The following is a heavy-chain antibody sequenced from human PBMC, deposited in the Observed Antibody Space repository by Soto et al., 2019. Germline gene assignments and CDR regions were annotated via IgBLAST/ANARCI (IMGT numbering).Heavy chain of an antibody. D-gene: IGHD2-15*01. CDR2: IIPIFGTA. CDR3: ARDLGYCSGGSCREAL. CDR1: GGTFSSYA. J-gene: IGHJ4*02. V-gene: IGHV1-69*13. Sequence: SVKVSCKASGGTFSSYAISWVRQAPGQGLEWMGGIIPIFGTANYAQKFQGRVTITADESTSTAYMELSSLRSEDTAVYYCARDLGYCSGGSCREALWGQGTLVTVSS.